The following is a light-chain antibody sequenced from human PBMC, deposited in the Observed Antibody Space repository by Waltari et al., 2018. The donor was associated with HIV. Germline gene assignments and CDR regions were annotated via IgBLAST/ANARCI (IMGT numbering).Light chain of an antibody. V-gene: IGKV3-15*01. J-gene: IGKJ3*01. Sequence: EIVMTQSPATLSVSPGARATLSCRTSPSVSKSLAWYQQTPGQAPRLLIYDASTRATGIPARFSGSGSGTVFTLTVSSLQTDDFAVYYCQQYDNWPPGTFGPGTRVEVK. CDR3: QQYDNWPPGT. CDR1: PSVSKS. CDR2: DAS.